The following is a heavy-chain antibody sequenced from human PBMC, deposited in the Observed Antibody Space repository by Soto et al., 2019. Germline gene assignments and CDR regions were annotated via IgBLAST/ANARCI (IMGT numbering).Heavy chain of an antibody. V-gene: IGHV3-48*01. Sequence: EVQLVESGGGLVQPGGFLRLSCAASGFTFSTHSMNWVRQAPGKGLEWISYITSSSGTMYADSVKGRFTISRDNAKNSLYLQMNSLRAEDTAVYFCVGEVGFQLIYRGQGTLVTVSS. J-gene: IGHJ4*02. CDR3: VGEVGFQLIY. CDR2: ITSSSGTM. D-gene: IGHD2-2*01. CDR1: GFTFSTHS.